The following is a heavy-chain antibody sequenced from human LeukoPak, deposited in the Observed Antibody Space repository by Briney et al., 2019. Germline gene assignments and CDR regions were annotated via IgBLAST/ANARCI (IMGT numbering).Heavy chain of an antibody. CDR3: ARGPPERTYSDF. CDR2: MKPNSGQT. V-gene: IGHV1-8*01. J-gene: IGHJ4*02. Sequence: ASVKVSCKTSGYIFSKYDVNWVRQATGQGLEWMGWMKPNSGQTGYAQRFQGRIIMTRNTSISTAYMQLNSLTSEDTAKYYCARGPPERTYSDFWGQGTLVTVSS. CDR1: GYIFSKYD. D-gene: IGHD4-11*01.